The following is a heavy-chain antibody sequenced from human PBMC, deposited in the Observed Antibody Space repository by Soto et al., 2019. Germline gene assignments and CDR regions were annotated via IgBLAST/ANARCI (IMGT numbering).Heavy chain of an antibody. CDR2: VSIGGST. CDR3: AKRRGAGGHFDY. J-gene: IGHJ4*02. CDR1: RITFFRCS. V-gene: IGHV3-23*01. D-gene: IGHD2-15*01. Sequence: GGSRRRSCSAARITFFRCSMGWGPQGPGKGLEWVAVVSIGGSTHYADSVRGRFTISRDNSKNTLSLQMNSLTAEDTAVYFCAKRRGAGGHFDYWGQGALVTVSS.